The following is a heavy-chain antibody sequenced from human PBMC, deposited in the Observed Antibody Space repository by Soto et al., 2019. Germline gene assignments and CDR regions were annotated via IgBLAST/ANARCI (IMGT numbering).Heavy chain of an antibody. Sequence: QLQLQESGPGLVKTSETLCLTCTVAGGSFSSSSYYWGWLRQPPGKGLEWIGSIYYSGSTYYNPSLKSRITISVDPSKNQISTQPRSVTAADTAVYSCPRHGVSRSVSTNYWSQAILGTVA. J-gene: IGHJ4*02. CDR2: IYYSGST. V-gene: IGHV4-39*01. CDR3: PRHGVSRSVSTNY. CDR1: GGSFSSSSYY. D-gene: IGHD2-8*01.